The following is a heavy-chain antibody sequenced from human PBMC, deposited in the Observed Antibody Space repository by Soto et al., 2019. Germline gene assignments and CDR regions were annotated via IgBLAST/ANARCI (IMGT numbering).Heavy chain of an antibody. CDR3: ATQEVGGSYVYTFDP. D-gene: IGHD1-26*01. CDR2: IYYSGST. V-gene: IGHV4-39*01. CDR1: GGSTTSSSYY. J-gene: IGHJ5*02. Sequence: QLHLQESGPGLVKPSETLSLTCTVSGGSTTSSSYYWGWIRQPPGKGLEWIGSIYYSGSTYYNPSLKSRVTISVDTSKNQFSLKLSSVTAADTAVYYCATQEVGGSYVYTFDPWGQGTLVTVSS.